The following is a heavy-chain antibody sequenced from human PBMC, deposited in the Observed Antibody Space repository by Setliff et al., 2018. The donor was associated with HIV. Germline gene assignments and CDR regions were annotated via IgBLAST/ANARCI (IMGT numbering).Heavy chain of an antibody. V-gene: IGHV4-34*01. D-gene: IGHD1-20*01. CDR2: INQERTT. Sequence: SETLSLTCAVYRGSFSHYYWTWIRQSPGKGLEWIAEINQERTTFYNPSLKSRLIMSLDTSRNEVSLRLNSVTAADTATYFCARVRFSFNNVRCFDRWGPGTRVTVSS. J-gene: IGHJ5*02. CDR1: RGSFSHYY. CDR3: ARVRFSFNNVRCFDR.